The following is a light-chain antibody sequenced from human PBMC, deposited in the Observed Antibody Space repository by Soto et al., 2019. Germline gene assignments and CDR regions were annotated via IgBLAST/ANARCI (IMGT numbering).Light chain of an antibody. Sequence: ETVMTQSPVTLSVSPGERATLSCRASQSVGSNLAWYQQRPGQAPRLLIFTASIRATDTPARFSGSGSGTEFTLTISSLQSEDFAVYYGHQYNNWPQTFGQGTKVELK. CDR1: QSVGSN. CDR3: HQYNNWPQT. CDR2: TAS. V-gene: IGKV3-15*01. J-gene: IGKJ1*01.